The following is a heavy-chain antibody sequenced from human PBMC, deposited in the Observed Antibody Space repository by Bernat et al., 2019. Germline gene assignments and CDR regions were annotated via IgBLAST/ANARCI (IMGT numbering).Heavy chain of an antibody. CDR2: ISGSGGST. CDR1: GFTFSSYA. V-gene: IGHV3-23*01. CDR3: AKDTTCSNGVCYGLFDY. J-gene: IGHJ4*02. D-gene: IGHD2-8*01. Sequence: EVQLLESGGGLVQFGGSLRISCAASGFTFSSYALSWVRQAPGKGLEWVSAISGSGGSTYFADSVKGRFTISRDNSTNTLYLQMNSLRAEDTAVYYCAKDTTCSNGVCYGLFDYWGQGTLVTVSS.